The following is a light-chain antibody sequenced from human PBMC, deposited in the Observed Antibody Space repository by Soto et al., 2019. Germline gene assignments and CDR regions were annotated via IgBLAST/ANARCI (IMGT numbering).Light chain of an antibody. CDR3: QQYNNWPRT. J-gene: IGKJ1*01. Sequence: ERVMTQSPATLSASPGERATLSCRASQSVSSNLAWYQQKPGQAPRLLIYGASTRATGIPARFSGSGSGTEFTLTISSLQSEDFAVYYCQQYNNWPRTFGQGTKVEIK. CDR2: GAS. CDR1: QSVSSN. V-gene: IGKV3-15*01.